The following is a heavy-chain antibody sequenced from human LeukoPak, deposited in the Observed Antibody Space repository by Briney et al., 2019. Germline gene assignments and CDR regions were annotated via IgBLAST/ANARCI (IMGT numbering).Heavy chain of an antibody. CDR3: AKEGVSCSSTSCYGFYYYYMDV. Sequence: PGGSLRLSCAASGFTFSSYAMSWVRQAPGKGLEWVSAISGSGGSTYYADSVKGRFTISRDNSKNTLYLQMNSLRAEDTAVYYCAKEGVSCSSTSCYGFYYYYMDVWGKGTTVTVSS. CDR2: ISGSGGST. D-gene: IGHD2-2*01. CDR1: GFTFSSYA. J-gene: IGHJ6*03. V-gene: IGHV3-23*01.